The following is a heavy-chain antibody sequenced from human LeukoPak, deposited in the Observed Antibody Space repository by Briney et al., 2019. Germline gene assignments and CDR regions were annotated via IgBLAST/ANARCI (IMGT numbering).Heavy chain of an antibody. V-gene: IGHV3-23*01. CDR3: TADPRDGDFEI. D-gene: IGHD4-17*01. CDR1: GFTFSSYA. Sequence: GGSLRLSCAASGFTFSSYAMSWVRQAPGKGLEWVSAISGSGGSTYYADSVKGRFTISRDNSKNTLYLQMNSLRVEDTAVYYCTADPRDGDFEIWGQGILVTVSS. J-gene: IGHJ4*02. CDR2: ISGSGGST.